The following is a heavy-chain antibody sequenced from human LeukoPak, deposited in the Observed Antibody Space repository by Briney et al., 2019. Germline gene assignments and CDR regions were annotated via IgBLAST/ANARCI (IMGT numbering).Heavy chain of an antibody. J-gene: IGHJ4*02. CDR1: GGSISSYY. D-gene: IGHD6-6*01. Sequence: SETLSLTCTVSGGSISSYYWSWIRQPPGKGLEWIGYIYYSGSTNYNPSLKSRVTISVDTSKNQFSLKLSSVTAADTAVYYCASRQLVLYYFDYWGQGTLVTVSS. CDR2: IYYSGST. V-gene: IGHV4-59*01. CDR3: ASRQLVLYYFDY.